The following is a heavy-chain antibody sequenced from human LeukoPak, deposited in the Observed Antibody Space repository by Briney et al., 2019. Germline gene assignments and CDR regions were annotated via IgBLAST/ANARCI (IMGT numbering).Heavy chain of an antibody. D-gene: IGHD4-11*01. CDR1: GGSISSGDYY. Sequence: SETLSLTCTVSGGSISSGDYYWSWIRQPPGKGLEWIGYIYYSGSTYYNPSLKSRATISVDTSKNQFSLKLSSVTAADTAVYYCARARGRLHPVPDYWGQGTLVTVSS. CDR3: ARARGRLHPVPDY. CDR2: IYYSGST. J-gene: IGHJ4*02. V-gene: IGHV4-30-4*08.